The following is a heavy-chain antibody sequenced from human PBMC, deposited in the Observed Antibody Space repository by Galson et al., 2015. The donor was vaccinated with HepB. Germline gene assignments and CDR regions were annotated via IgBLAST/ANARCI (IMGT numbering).Heavy chain of an antibody. CDR3: AKQNRSGWSES. J-gene: IGHJ5*01. Sequence: SLRLSCATSGFTLSRSVMSWARQAPGKGLEWVSEITSSGGRTYYADSVKGRFIISSDSSKNTLYLQMTSLTAEDTAVYYCAKQNRSGWSESWGQGTQVTVSS. CDR2: ITSSGGRT. V-gene: IGHV3-23*01. D-gene: IGHD3-3*01. CDR1: GFTLSRSV.